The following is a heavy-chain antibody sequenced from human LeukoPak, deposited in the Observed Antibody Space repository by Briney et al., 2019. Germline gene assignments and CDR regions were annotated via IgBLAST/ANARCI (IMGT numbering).Heavy chain of an antibody. CDR3: ARGGYYCEVCFDY. Sequence: GRSLRLSCAASGFTFSSYGMHWVRQAPGKGLEWVAVIWYDGSNKYYADSVKGRFTISRDNSKNTLYLQMNTLRAEDTAVYYCARGGYYCEVCFDYWGQGTLVTVSS. CDR1: GFTFSSYG. J-gene: IGHJ4*02. CDR2: IWYDGSNK. V-gene: IGHV3-33*01. D-gene: IGHD3-22*01.